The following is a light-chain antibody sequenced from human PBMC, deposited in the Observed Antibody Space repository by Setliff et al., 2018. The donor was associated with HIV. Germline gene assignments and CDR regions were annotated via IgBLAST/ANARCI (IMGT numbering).Light chain of an antibody. Sequence: QSALTQPASVSGSPGQSVTISCTGTNWDVGGGHRYVSWYQHFPGKAPKLVIYEVNTRPSGVSSRFSGSKSGNTASLTISGLQLEDESDYYCCSYAGTYTVVFGGGTKVTVL. J-gene: IGLJ2*01. V-gene: IGLV2-14*01. CDR3: CSYAGTYTVV. CDR2: EVN. CDR1: NWDVGGGHRY.